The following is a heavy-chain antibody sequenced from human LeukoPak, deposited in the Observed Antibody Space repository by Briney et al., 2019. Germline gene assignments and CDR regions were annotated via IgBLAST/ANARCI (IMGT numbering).Heavy chain of an antibody. D-gene: IGHD5-18*01. V-gene: IGHV3-48*03. CDR2: ISSSGSTI. Sequence: GGALRLSCAAPGFTFSSYEMNWVRQAPGKGLERVSYISSSGSTIYYADSVKGRFTISRDNAKNSLYLQMNSLRAEDTAVYYCARGATHVGGYSYPYYFDYWGQGTLVTVSS. J-gene: IGHJ4*02. CDR3: ARGATHVGGYSYPYYFDY. CDR1: GFTFSSYE.